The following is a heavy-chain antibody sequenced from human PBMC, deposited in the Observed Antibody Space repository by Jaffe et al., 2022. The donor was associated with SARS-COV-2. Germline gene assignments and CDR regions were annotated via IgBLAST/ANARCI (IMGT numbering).Heavy chain of an antibody. CDR1: GFTVSSNF. Sequence: EVQLMESGGGLVQPGGSLRLTCAASGFTVSSNFMSWVRQAPGKGLEWVSVIYSGGSADYTDSVKGRFTISRDNSKNTLYLQMNSLRGEDTAVYYCARVPYTSSWGAGMDVWGHGTTVTVSS. V-gene: IGHV3-66*02. CDR2: IYSGGSA. CDR3: ARVPYTSSWGAGMDV. D-gene: IGHD6-13*01. J-gene: IGHJ6*02.